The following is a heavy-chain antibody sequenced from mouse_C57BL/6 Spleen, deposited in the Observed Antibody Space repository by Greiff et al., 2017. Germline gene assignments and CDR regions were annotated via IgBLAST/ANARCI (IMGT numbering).Heavy chain of an antibody. V-gene: IGHV1-74*01. J-gene: IGHJ4*01. D-gene: IGHD2-1*01. CDR3: AIGGNYDAMDY. CDR2: IHPSDSDT. CDR1: GYTFTSYW. Sequence: QVQLQQPGAELVKPGASVKVSCKASGYTFTSYWMHWVKQRPGQGLEWIGRIHPSDSDTNYNQKFKGKATLTVDKSSSTAYMQLSRLTSEDSAVYYCAIGGNYDAMDYWGQGTSVTVSS.